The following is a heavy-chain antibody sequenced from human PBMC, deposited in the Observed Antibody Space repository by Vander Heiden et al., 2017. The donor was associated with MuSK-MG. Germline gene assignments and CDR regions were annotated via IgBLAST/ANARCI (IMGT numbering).Heavy chain of an antibody. CDR3: AKDPPLQLKSPNDAFDI. CDR1: GGTVTIDP. V-gene: IGHV3-23*01. Sequence: ASGGTVTIDPVSWSRPAPGKGLGWVSAIIGSGGSTYYADSVKGRFTISRDNSKNTLYLQMNSLRAEDTAVYYCAKDPPLQLKSPNDAFDIWGQGTMVTVSS. CDR2: IIGSGGST. D-gene: IGHD5-18*01. J-gene: IGHJ3*02.